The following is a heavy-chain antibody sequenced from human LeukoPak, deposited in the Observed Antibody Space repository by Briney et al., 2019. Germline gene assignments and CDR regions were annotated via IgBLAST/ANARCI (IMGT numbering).Heavy chain of an antibody. D-gene: IGHD6-19*01. J-gene: IGHJ4*02. Sequence: GGSLRLSFAASGFTFSSYSMNWVRQAPGKGLEWVSSISSSSSYIYYADSVKGRFTISRDNAKNSLYLQMNSLRAEDTAVYYCARLDGTDYFDYWGQGTLVTVSS. CDR2: ISSSSSYI. V-gene: IGHV3-21*01. CDR3: ARLDGTDYFDY. CDR1: GFTFSSYS.